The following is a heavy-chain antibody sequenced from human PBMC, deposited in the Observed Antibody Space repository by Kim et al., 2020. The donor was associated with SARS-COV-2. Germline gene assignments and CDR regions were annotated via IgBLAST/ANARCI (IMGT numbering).Heavy chain of an antibody. D-gene: IGHD4-4*01. J-gene: IGHJ4*02. CDR3: AKVVTDSWFFDY. Sequence: GGSLRLSCEVSGFTFSSYAMTWVRQTPGKGLDWVSAISGSGGSTKYADSVKGRFTISRDNSKNTLYLQMNSLRAEDTAVYYCAKVVTDSWFFDYWGQGTL. V-gene: IGHV3-23*01. CDR2: ISGSGGST. CDR1: GFTFSSYA.